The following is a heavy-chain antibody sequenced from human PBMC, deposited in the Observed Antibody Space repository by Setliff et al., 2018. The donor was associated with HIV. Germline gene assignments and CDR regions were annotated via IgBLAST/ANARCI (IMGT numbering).Heavy chain of an antibody. CDR1: GYSFTNHY. D-gene: IGHD5-12*01. V-gene: IGHV1-46*01. CDR2: INPTGGST. CDR3: ASAGAWQRNALDI. Sequence: GASVKVSCKPSGYSFTNHYMHWVRQAPGQGLEWMGVINPTGGSTRNTQKFQGRVAMTRDTSTSTVYMELSSQRSEDTAVYYCASAGAWQRNALDIWGQGTMVTVSS. J-gene: IGHJ3*02.